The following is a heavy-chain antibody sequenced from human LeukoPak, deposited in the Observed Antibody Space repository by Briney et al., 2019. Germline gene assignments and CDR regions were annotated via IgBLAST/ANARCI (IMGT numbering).Heavy chain of an antibody. V-gene: IGHV3-43*02. CDR3: AKESGKFDY. CDR1: GLNFDDSA. Sequence: PGGSLRLSCVASGLNFDDSAMHWVRQAPGKGLEWVSLISADGGSTFSVDSVKGRFSISRDNSKNSLYLQMNSLRSEDTAMYYCAKESGKFDYWGQGTLVAVSS. CDR2: ISADGGST. J-gene: IGHJ4*02.